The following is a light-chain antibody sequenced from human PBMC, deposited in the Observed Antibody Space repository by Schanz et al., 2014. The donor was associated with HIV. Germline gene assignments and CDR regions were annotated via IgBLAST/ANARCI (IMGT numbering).Light chain of an antibody. Sequence: EIVLTQSPGTLSLSPGERATLSCRASQSVRSNLAWYQQKPGRAPRLLIYGASTRATGIPDRFSGSGSGTDFSLTISRLEPEDFAVYYCQQDGALPESFGQGTKVEI. V-gene: IGKV3-20*01. CDR1: QSVRSN. CDR3: QQDGALPES. CDR2: GAS. J-gene: IGKJ2*03.